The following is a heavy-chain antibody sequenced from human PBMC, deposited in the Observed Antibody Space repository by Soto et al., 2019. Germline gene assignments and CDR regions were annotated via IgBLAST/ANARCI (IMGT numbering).Heavy chain of an antibody. CDR3: ATDQSSWYGISEKYGMDV. J-gene: IGHJ6*02. V-gene: IGHV1-24*01. D-gene: IGHD6-13*01. CDR2: FDPEDGET. CDR1: GYTLTELS. Sequence: ASVKVSCKVSGYTLTELSMHCVRQAPGKGLEWMGGFDPEDGETIYAQKFQGRVTMTEDTSTDTAYMELSSLRSEDTAVYYCATDQSSWYGISEKYGMDVWGQGTTVTVSS.